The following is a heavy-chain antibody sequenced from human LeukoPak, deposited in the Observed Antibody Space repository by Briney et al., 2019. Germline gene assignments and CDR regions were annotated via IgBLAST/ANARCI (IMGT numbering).Heavy chain of an antibody. D-gene: IGHD3-3*01. J-gene: IGHJ6*03. V-gene: IGHV3-20*04. CDR3: ARDDSGYYDYTYYYYIDV. Sequence: PGGSPRLYCAASGFTFDDYGMSWVRQAPWKGLESVSGINWDGGRTGYAESVKGRFTISRDNAKNSLYLQMNSLRAEDTALYYCARDDSGYYDYTYYYYIDVWGKGTTVTVSS. CDR1: GFTFDDYG. CDR2: INWDGGRT.